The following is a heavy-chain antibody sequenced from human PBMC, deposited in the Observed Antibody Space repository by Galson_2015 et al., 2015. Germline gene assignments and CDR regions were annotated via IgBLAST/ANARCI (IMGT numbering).Heavy chain of an antibody. CDR3: ARYVAALDY. CDR2: IKEDGSQK. Sequence: SLRLSCAASGFTLSSYWMSWVRQAPGKGLEWVANIKEDGSQKYYVDSVKGRFTISRDNAKNSLYLQMNSLRAEDTAVYYCARYVAALDYWGQGTLVTVSS. CDR1: GFTLSSYW. J-gene: IGHJ4*02. D-gene: IGHD3-16*01. V-gene: IGHV3-7*04.